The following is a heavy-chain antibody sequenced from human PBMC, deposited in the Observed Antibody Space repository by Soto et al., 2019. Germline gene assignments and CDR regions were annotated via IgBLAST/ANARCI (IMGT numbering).Heavy chain of an antibody. Sequence: GGSLRLSCAASGFTFSSYAMSWVRQAPGKGLEWVSAISGSGSSTYYADSVKGRFTISRGNSKNTLYLQMNSLRAEDTAVYYCAKVKQSLVRGSRSFDYWGQGTLVTVSS. CDR1: GFTFSSYA. V-gene: IGHV3-23*01. J-gene: IGHJ4*02. D-gene: IGHD6-19*01. CDR2: ISGSGSST. CDR3: AKVKQSLVRGSRSFDY.